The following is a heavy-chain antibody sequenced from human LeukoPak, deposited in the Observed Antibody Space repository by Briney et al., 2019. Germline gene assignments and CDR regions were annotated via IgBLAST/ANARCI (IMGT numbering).Heavy chain of an antibody. V-gene: IGHV4-38-2*02. D-gene: IGHD6-13*01. J-gene: IGHJ6*03. Sequence: SETLSLTCTVSGYSISSGYYWGWIRQPPGKGLEWTGSIDHSGSTYYNPSLKSRITISVDTSKNQFSLKLSSVTAADTAVYYCAGIAAASYYYYYMDVWGKGTTVTVSS. CDR1: GYSISSGYY. CDR2: IDHSGST. CDR3: AGIAAASYYYYYMDV.